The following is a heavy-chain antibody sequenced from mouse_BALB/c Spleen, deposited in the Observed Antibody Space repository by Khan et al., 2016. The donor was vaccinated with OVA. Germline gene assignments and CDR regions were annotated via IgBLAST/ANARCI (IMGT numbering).Heavy chain of an antibody. CDR2: INPSTGYA. CDR3: TRFGNSYGSTFVY. Sequence: QVQLQQSGADLAKPGASVKMSCKATGYSFVNYWIHWVKQRPGQGLEWIGYINPSTGYAEYNHKFKEKATLTADKSSSTAYMQLSSLTSEDSAVYRYTRFGNSYGSTFVYWGQGTTLTVSS. J-gene: IGHJ2*01. CDR1: GYSFVNYW. D-gene: IGHD1-1*01. V-gene: IGHV1-7*01.